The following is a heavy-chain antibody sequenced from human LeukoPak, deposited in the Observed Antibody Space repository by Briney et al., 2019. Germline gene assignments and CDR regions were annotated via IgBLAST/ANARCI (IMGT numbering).Heavy chain of an antibody. D-gene: IGHD6-13*01. CDR3: ARVRWYSSSYIDY. Sequence: GGSLRLSCAASGFTFSSYAMTWVRQAPGKGLEWVSAISDSGGSTYYADSVKGRFTISRDNAKNSLYLQMNSLRAEDTAVYYCARVRWYSSSYIDYWGQGTLVTVSS. J-gene: IGHJ4*02. CDR1: GFTFSSYA. CDR2: ISDSGGST. V-gene: IGHV3-23*01.